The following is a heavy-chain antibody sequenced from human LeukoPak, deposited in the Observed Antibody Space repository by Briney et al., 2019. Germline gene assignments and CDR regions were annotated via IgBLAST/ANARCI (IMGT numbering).Heavy chain of an antibody. CDR2: ISSSSSYI. J-gene: IGHJ6*03. CDR3: ARVVAGRYYYMDV. Sequence: GGSLRLSCAASGFTFSSYSMNWVHQAPGKGLEWVSSISSSSSYIYYADSVKGRFTISRDNAKNSLYLQMNSLRAEDTAVYYCARVVAGRYYYMDVWGKGTTVTVSS. V-gene: IGHV3-21*01. D-gene: IGHD2-15*01. CDR1: GFTFSSYS.